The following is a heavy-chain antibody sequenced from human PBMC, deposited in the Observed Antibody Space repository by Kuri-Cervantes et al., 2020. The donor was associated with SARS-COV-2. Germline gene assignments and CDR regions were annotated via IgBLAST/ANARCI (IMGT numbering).Heavy chain of an antibody. J-gene: IGHJ3*02. CDR2: ISAYNGNT. Sequence: ASVKVSCKTSGYTFTTYAIIWVRQAPGQGLEWMGWISAYNGNTHYAQKFQDRITMTTDIPTSTAYMELTSLRSEDTAVYYCASNRDNWNDVVDAFDIWGQGTMVTVSS. CDR3: ASNRDNWNDVVDAFDI. CDR1: GYTFTTYA. D-gene: IGHD1-20*01. V-gene: IGHV1-18*01.